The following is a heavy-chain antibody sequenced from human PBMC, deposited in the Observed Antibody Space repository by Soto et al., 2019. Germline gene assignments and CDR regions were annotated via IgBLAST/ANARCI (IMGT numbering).Heavy chain of an antibody. CDR3: ANPPRY. CDR1: GYTFTNYY. CDR2: IIPISGIA. J-gene: IGHJ4*02. Sequence: SVKVSCKASGYTFTNYYVHWVRQAPGQGLEWMGRIIPISGIANHAQKFQGRVTITADKSTGTAYMELSSLRSEDTAVYYCANPPRYWGQGTLVTVSS. V-gene: IGHV1-69*02.